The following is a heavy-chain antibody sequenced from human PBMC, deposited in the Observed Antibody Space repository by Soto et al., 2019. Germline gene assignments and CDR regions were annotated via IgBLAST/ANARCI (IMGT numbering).Heavy chain of an antibody. CDR2: IFYSGNS. Sequence: QVQLQESGPGLVKPSQTLSLTCTVSGGSIRGGDYYWSWIRQHPGKGLEWIGYIFYSGNSFYNPSLKSGVTIAVDTSNNQFSLQLSSVPAAGTAIYYCARLSSLYYNSDYGGYYFDYWGQGTLVSVSS. J-gene: IGHJ4*02. V-gene: IGHV4-31*03. CDR3: ARLSSLYYNSDYGGYYFDY. CDR1: GGSIRGGDYY. D-gene: IGHD3-10*01.